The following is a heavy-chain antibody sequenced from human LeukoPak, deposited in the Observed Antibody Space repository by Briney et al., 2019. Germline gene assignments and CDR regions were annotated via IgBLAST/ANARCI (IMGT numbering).Heavy chain of an antibody. CDR1: GYSISSGYY. D-gene: IGHD6-19*01. CDR3: ARDRAGKGYFDY. V-gene: IGHV4-38-2*02. Sequence: SETLSLTCAVSGYSISSGYYWGWIRQPPGQGLEWIGIIYHSGSTYYNPSLKSRVTISLDTSKNQFSLKLSSVTAADTAVYYCARDRAGKGYFDYWGQGTLVTVSS. J-gene: IGHJ4*02. CDR2: IYHSGST.